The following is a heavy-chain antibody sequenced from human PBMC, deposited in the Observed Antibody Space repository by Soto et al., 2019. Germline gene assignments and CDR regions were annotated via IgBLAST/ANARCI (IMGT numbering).Heavy chain of an antibody. Sequence: SVKVSCQARGSAFSSQAISWVCQAPGQGLEWMGGFIPIFGTANYAQKFQGRVTITADESTSTAYMELSSLGSEATAVYSGAVEDRTFGIVPWCQTTRLTV. CDR2: FIPIFGTA. D-gene: IGHD3-16*01. CDR3: AVEDRTFGIVP. J-gene: IGHJ5*02. CDR1: GSAFSSQA. V-gene: IGHV1-69*01.